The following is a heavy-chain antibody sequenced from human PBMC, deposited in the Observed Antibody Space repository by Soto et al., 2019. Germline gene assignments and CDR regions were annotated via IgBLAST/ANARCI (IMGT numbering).Heavy chain of an antibody. V-gene: IGHV3-21*01. CDR1: GFTFSSYS. Sequence: GVLRLSCAASGFTFSSYSMNWVRQAPGKGLEWVSSISSSSSYIYYADSVKGRFTISRDNAKNSLYLQMNSLRAEDTAVYYCARADSSGYSNWFDPWGQGTLVTVSS. CDR2: ISSSSSYI. CDR3: ARADSSGYSNWFDP. J-gene: IGHJ5*02. D-gene: IGHD3-22*01.